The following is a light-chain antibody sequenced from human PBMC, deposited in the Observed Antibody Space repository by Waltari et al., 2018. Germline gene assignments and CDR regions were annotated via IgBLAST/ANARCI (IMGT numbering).Light chain of an antibody. CDR3: QSYDRRNHWV. Sequence: NLLLTQPHSVSESPGKTVTISCTATGGSIARTYVQWYQQRPGSVPTTVVYEDDQRPSGIPERFSGSIDRSSNSASLNISGLRAEDEADYFCQSYDRRNHWVFGGGTKLTVL. J-gene: IGLJ3*02. CDR1: GGSIARTY. CDR2: EDD. V-gene: IGLV6-57*02.